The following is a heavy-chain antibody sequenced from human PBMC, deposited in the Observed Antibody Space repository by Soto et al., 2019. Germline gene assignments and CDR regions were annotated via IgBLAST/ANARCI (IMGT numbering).Heavy chain of an antibody. CDR3: AKDLRPNHWGSLTFDC. D-gene: IGHD7-27*01. Sequence: GGSLRLSCAASGFTFSSYAMSWVRQAPGKGLEWVSAMSGSGGSTYYADSVKGRFTISRDNPKNTLYLQMNSLRAEDTAIYYCAKDLRPNHWGSLTFDCWGQGTLVTVSS. CDR1: GFTFSSYA. V-gene: IGHV3-23*01. CDR2: MSGSGGST. J-gene: IGHJ4*02.